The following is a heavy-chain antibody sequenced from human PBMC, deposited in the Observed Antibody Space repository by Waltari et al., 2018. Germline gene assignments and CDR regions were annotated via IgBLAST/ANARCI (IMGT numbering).Heavy chain of an antibody. CDR1: GGTFSRYA. CDR2: ISPNFGTA. CDR3: ARDGGGAAAGTHDY. J-gene: IGHJ4*02. V-gene: IGHV1-69*01. D-gene: IGHD6-13*01. Sequence: QVQLLQSAAEVKKPGCSVKVSCKASGGTFSRYAISCVRQAPGQGLEWMGGISPNFGTAKYEQKLQGRGTLTADEATSTAYMELSSMRSEDTAVYYCARDGGGAAAGTHDYWGQGTLVTVSS.